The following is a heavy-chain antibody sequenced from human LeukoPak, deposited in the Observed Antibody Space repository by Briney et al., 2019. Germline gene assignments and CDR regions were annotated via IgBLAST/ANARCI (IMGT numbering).Heavy chain of an antibody. CDR3: AGTYFCSSTSCYYAFDI. J-gene: IGHJ3*02. CDR2: IYCSGST. CDR1: GGSISSYY. D-gene: IGHD2-2*01. Sequence: PSQTLSLTCTVSGGSISSYYWSWTRQPPGKGLEWIGYIYCSGSTNYNPSLKSRVTISVDTSKNQFSLKLSSVTAADTAVYYCAGTYFCSSTSCYYAFDIWGQGTMVTVSS. V-gene: IGHV4-59*01.